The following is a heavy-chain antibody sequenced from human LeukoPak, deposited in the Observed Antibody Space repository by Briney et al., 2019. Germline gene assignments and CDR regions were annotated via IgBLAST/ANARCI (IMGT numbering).Heavy chain of an antibody. V-gene: IGHV4-59*13. CDR2: NYYSGSP. D-gene: IGHD5-12*01. CDR3: AREPQGSNSGYDSGYYYGMDV. Sequence: SETLSLTCTVSVDSISSYQWRGIRQPTGRGLECIGHNYYSGSPNYNPSLKSRVTISVDTSKKQCSLKLSSVTAADMDVYYCAREPQGSNSGYDSGYYYGMDVWGQGTTIIVSS. J-gene: IGHJ6*02. CDR1: VDSISSYQ.